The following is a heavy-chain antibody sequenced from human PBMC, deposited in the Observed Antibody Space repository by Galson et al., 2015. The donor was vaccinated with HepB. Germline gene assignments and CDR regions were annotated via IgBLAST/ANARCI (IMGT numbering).Heavy chain of an antibody. CDR3: AREGVGYTSGWQPYYFDY. D-gene: IGHD6-19*01. CDR2: INAGNGNT. CDR1: GYTFSSYA. J-gene: IGHJ4*02. Sequence: SVKVSCKASGYTFSSYAMHWVRQAPGQRLEWMGWINAGNGNTKFSQKIHSRVTITRDTSASTAYMELRRLRSEDTAVYYCAREGVGYTSGWQPYYFDYWGQGTLVTVSS. V-gene: IGHV1-3*01.